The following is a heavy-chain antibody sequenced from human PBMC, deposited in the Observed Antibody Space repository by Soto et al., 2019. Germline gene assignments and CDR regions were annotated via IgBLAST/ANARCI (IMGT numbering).Heavy chain of an antibody. CDR2: INPNSGGT. CDR3: ARADGTRAFDI. CDR1: GYTFTGYY. J-gene: IGHJ3*02. Sequence: XSVKVSFKASGYTFTGYYMHLVRQAPGQGLEWMGWINPNSGGTNYAQKFQGWVTMTRDTSISTAYMELSRLRSDDTAVYYCARADGTRAFDIWGQGTMVTVSS. V-gene: IGHV1-2*04.